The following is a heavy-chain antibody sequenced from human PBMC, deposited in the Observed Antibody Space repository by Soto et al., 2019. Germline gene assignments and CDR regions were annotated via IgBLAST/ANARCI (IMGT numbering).Heavy chain of an antibody. CDR1: GGSINSSSYY. CDR2: IYYSGST. J-gene: IGHJ6*02. D-gene: IGHD1-26*01. CDR3: ARHLYSGSYLFIESYYYGMDV. Sequence: KTSETLSLTCTVSGGSINSSSYYWGWIRQPPGKGLEWIGSIYYSGSTYYNPSLKSRVTISVDTSKNQFSLKLSSVTAADTAVYYCARHLYSGSYLFIESYYYGMDVWGQGTTVTVSS. V-gene: IGHV4-39*01.